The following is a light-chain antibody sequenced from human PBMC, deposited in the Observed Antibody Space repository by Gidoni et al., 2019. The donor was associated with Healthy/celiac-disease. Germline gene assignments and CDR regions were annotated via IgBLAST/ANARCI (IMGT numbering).Light chain of an antibody. Sequence: SYVLTPPPPVSVAPGQTARSTCGGNNIGSKTVHWYQQKPGQAPVLVVYDDSDRPSGTPERFSGSNSGNTATLTISRVEAGDEADYYCQVWDSSSDHHVVFGGGTKLTVL. J-gene: IGLJ2*01. V-gene: IGLV3-21*02. CDR1: NIGSKT. CDR2: DDS. CDR3: QVWDSSSDHHVV.